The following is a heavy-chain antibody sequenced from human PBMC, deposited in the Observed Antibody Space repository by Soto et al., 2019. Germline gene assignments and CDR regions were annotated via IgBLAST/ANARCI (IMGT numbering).Heavy chain of an antibody. Sequence: GGSLRLSCAASGFTFSSYAMSWVRQAPGKGLEWVSAISGSGGSTYYADSVKGRFTISRDNSKNTLYLQMNSLRAEDTAVYYCAKLVVVVAASYSDAFDIWGQGTMVTVSS. CDR3: AKLVVVVAASYSDAFDI. D-gene: IGHD2-15*01. J-gene: IGHJ3*02. CDR2: ISGSGGST. CDR1: GFTFSSYA. V-gene: IGHV3-23*01.